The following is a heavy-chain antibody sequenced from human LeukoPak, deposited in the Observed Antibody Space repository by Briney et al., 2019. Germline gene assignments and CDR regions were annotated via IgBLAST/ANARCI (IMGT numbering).Heavy chain of an antibody. J-gene: IGHJ3*02. CDR2: IYYSGST. Sequence: SQTLSLTCTVSGGSISSGDYYWSWIRQPPGKGLEWIGYIYYSGSTYYNPSLKSRVTISVDTSKNQFSLKLSSVTAADTAVYYCARRPAITGTDAAFDIWGQGTMVTVSS. V-gene: IGHV4-30-4*08. CDR3: ARRPAITGTDAAFDI. D-gene: IGHD1-20*01. CDR1: GGSISSGDYY.